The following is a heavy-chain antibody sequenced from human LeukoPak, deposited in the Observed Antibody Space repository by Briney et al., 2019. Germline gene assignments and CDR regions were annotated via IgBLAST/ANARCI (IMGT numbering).Heavy chain of an antibody. CDR2: IYSGGST. CDR1: GFTFSGYA. J-gene: IGHJ4*02. CDR3: ARWGSRDLDY. D-gene: IGHD3-16*01. Sequence: PGGSLRLSCAASGFTFSGYAMSWVRQAPGKGLEWVSVIYSGGSTYYADSVKGRFTISRDNSKNTLYLQMNSLRAEDTAVYYCARWGSRDLDYWGQGTLVTVSS. V-gene: IGHV3-66*01.